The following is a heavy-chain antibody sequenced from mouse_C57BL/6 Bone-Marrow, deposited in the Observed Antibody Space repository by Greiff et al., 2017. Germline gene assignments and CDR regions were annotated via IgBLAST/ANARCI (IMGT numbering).Heavy chain of an antibody. CDR2: IHPNSGST. J-gene: IGHJ1*03. Sequence: QVQLQQPGAELVKPGASVKLSCKASGYTFTSYWMHWVKQRPGQGLEWIGMIHPNSGSTNYNEKFKSKATLTVDKSSSTAYMQLSSLTSEDSAVYYGARWGYYGSSYDWYFEVWGTGTTVTVSS. CDR3: ARWGYYGSSYDWYFEV. D-gene: IGHD1-1*01. V-gene: IGHV1-64*01. CDR1: GYTFTSYW.